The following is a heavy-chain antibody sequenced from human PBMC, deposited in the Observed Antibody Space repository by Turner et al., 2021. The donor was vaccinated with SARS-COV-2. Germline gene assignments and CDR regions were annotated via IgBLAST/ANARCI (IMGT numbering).Heavy chain of an antibody. D-gene: IGHD3-3*01. CDR3: ARWEWGGSLGHIDY. V-gene: IGHV5-51*01. CDR1: GYSFTNYW. Sequence: EVQLVQSGAAVKKSGESLKISCMGSGYSFTNYWIGWVRQVPGKGLEWMGIIYPGDSDTRYSPSFQGQVTISADKSISTAYLQWSSLKASDTAMSYCARWEWGGSLGHIDYWGQGTLVTVSS. J-gene: IGHJ4*02. CDR2: IYPGDSDT.